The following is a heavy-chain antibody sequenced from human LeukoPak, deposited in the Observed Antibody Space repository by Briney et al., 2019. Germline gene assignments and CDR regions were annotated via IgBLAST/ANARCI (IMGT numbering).Heavy chain of an antibody. CDR1: GGSISSYY. D-gene: IGHD5-12*01. CDR3: ARLVATLGKYYYYYYMDV. V-gene: IGHV4-59*01. J-gene: IGHJ6*03. CDR2: IYYSGST. Sequence: PSETLSLTCTVSGGSISSYYWSWLRQPPGKGLEWIGYIYYSGSTNYNPSLKSRVTISVDTSKNQSSLKLSSVTAADTAVYYCARLVATLGKYYYYYYMDVWGKGTTVTVSS.